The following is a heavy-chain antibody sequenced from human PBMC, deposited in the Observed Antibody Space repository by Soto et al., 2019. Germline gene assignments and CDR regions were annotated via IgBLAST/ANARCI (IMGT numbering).Heavy chain of an antibody. CDR3: ARDVAGKNYFDP. V-gene: IGHV3-30-3*01. CDR1: GFTFSHYA. J-gene: IGHJ5*02. D-gene: IGHD1-7*01. Sequence: QAQLVESGGGVVQPGRSLRLSCAASGFTFSHYAMHWVRQAPGKGLEWVAIISYDGSKKYYGDSVKGRFTISRDNSKNTLYLQMISLRVEDTAVYYCARDVAGKNYFDPWGQGTPVTVSS. CDR2: ISYDGSKK.